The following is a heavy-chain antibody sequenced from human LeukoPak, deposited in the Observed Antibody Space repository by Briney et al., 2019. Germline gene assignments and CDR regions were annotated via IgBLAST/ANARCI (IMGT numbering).Heavy chain of an antibody. D-gene: IGHD6-13*01. V-gene: IGHV4-59*01. J-gene: IGHJ5*02. CDR1: GGSISSYY. CDR3: ARACSSSWYTSCWFDP. Sequence: SETLSLTCAVSGGSISSYYWSWIRQPPGKGLEWIGYIYYSGSTNYNPSLKSRVTISVETSKNQFSLKVSSVTAADTAVYYCARACSSSWYTSCWFDPWGQGTLVTVSS. CDR2: IYYSGST.